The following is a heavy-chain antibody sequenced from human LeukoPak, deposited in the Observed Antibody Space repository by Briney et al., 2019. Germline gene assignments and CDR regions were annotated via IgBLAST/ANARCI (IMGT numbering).Heavy chain of an antibody. CDR1: GYTFTSYG. CDR2: ISAYNGNT. V-gene: IGHV1-18*01. J-gene: IGHJ5*02. D-gene: IGHD6-13*01. CDR3: ARDLLPAAAGTCWFDP. Sequence: ASVKVSCKASGYTFTSYGISWVRQAPGQGLEWMGWISAYNGNTNHAQKLQCRVTMTTDTSTSTAYMELRSLRSDDTAVYYCARDLLPAAAGTCWFDPWGQGTLVTVSS.